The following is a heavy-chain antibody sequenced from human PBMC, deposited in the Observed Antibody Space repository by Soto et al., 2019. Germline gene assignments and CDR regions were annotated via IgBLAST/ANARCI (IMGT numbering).Heavy chain of an antibody. D-gene: IGHD2-15*01. CDR3: AHSLDSCRGNSCDTPPDY. V-gene: IGHV2-5*02. CDR2: IYWDDDQ. J-gene: IGHJ4*02. CDR1: GFSLSASGVG. Sequence: QITLKESGPTLVKPTQTLTLTCTFTGFSLSASGVGVGWIRQPPGKALEWLAVIYWDDDQRYSPSLKSRLTITKDTSNNQVVLTMTNMDTDDTATYYCAHSLDSCRGNSCDTPPDYWGQGILVTVSS.